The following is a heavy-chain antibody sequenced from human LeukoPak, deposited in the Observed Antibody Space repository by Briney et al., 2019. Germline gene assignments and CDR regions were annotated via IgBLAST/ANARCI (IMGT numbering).Heavy chain of an antibody. J-gene: IGHJ4*02. CDR2: INWNGGNT. V-gene: IGHV3-20*04. D-gene: IGHD3-10*01. CDR3: ARGRGMSWLTTGIDY. Sequence: GGSLRLSCAASGFTFDDYGMSWVRQAPGKGLEWVSDINWNGGNTGYVDSVKGRFTISRDNAKNSLYLQMNSLRAEDTAFYYCARGRGMSWLTTGIDYWGQGTLVTVSS. CDR1: GFTFDDYG.